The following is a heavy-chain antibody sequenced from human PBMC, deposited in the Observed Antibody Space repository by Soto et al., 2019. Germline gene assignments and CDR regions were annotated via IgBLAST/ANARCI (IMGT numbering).Heavy chain of an antibody. J-gene: IGHJ4*02. CDR3: ARQPYDSSGLFDY. CDR2: IYYSGST. V-gene: IGHV4-39*07. CDR1: GGSISSSSYY. D-gene: IGHD3-22*01. Sequence: SETLSLTCTVSGGSISSSSYYWGWIRQPPGKGLEWIGSIYYSGSTYYNPSLKSRVTISVDTSKNQFSLKLSSVTAADTAVYYCARQPYDSSGLFDYWGQGTLVTVSS.